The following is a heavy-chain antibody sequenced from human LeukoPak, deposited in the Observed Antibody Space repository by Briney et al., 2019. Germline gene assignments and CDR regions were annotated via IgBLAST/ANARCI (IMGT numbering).Heavy chain of an antibody. CDR3: ARDPARPNYFDY. D-gene: IGHD6-6*01. Sequence: ASVKVSCKASGYTFTSYYVHWVRQAPGQGLEWMGIINPSGGSTNYAQKFQGRVSMTRDTSTSTVYMELGSQRSEDTAVYYCARDPARPNYFDYWGQGTLVTVSS. CDR2: INPSGGST. J-gene: IGHJ4*02. V-gene: IGHV1-46*01. CDR1: GYTFTSYY.